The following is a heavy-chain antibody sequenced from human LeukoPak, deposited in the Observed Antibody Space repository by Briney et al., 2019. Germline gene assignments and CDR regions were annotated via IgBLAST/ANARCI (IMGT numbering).Heavy chain of an antibody. CDR3: AKDRIWAH. V-gene: IGHV4-59*02. CDR2: VYYSVNT. J-gene: IGHJ4*02. D-gene: IGHD7-27*01. Sequence: PSETLSLTCTVSGASVSTNYWSWIRQSPGKGLEWIGYVYYSVNTSYNPSLKSRVTISADTSKNQFSLKLTSVTAADTAVYYCAKDRIWAHWGQGTLVTVSS. CDR1: GASVSTNY.